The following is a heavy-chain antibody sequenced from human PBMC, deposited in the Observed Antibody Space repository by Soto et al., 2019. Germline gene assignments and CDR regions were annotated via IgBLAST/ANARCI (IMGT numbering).Heavy chain of an antibody. CDR3: AAPPNRDAYNYGY. CDR1: GLTFSTSA. V-gene: IGHV1-58*01. D-gene: IGHD5-12*01. J-gene: IGHJ4*01. Sequence: SVKVSCKASGLTFSTSAVQRVRQARGQRLEWIGWIVVGSGSTKYAQKFQERVTITRDMSTSTAYMELNSLRSEDTAVYYCAAPPNRDAYNYGYWG. CDR2: IVVGSGST.